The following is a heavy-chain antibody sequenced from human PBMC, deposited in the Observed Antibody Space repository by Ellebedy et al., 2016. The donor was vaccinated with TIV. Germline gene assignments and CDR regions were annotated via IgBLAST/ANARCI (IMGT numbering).Heavy chain of an antibody. CDR2: LNSDGSST. Sequence: GESLKISCAASGFTFSSYWMHWVRQAPGKGLVWLSRLNSDGSSTSYADSVKGGFTISRDNAKNSLYLQMNSLRAEDTAVSYCTRENWYIDYWGQGTLVTVSS. CDR1: GFTFSSYW. V-gene: IGHV3-74*01. D-gene: IGHD1-1*01. CDR3: TRENWYIDY. J-gene: IGHJ4*02.